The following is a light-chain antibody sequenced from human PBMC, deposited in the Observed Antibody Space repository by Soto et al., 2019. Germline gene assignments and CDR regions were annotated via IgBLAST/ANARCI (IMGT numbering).Light chain of an antibody. CDR3: QHYGYPQWT. V-gene: IGKV3-20*01. CDR1: QSGRDMY. CDR2: GVS. Sequence: EIVLTQSPGTLSLSPGERATLSCRASQSGRDMYLAWYQQKPGQPPRLLIYGVSGRAYGIPDRFSGSGSGTDFTLNIRRLEPEDFEVYYCQHYGYPQWTFGQGTKVDIK. J-gene: IGKJ1*01.